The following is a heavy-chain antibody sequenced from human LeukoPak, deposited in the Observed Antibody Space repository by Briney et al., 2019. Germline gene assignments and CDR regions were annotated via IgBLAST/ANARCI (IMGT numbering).Heavy chain of an antibody. Sequence: RGALRLSCAASGVTFSSYTMNWVRQAPGKGLEWVSSISSSSGYIYYADSVKGRFTISRDNAKNSLYLQMNSLRAEDTAVYYCARGYGDQTCDYWGQGTLVTVSS. J-gene: IGHJ4*02. D-gene: IGHD4-17*01. V-gene: IGHV3-21*01. CDR2: ISSSSGYI. CDR1: GVTFSSYT. CDR3: ARGYGDQTCDY.